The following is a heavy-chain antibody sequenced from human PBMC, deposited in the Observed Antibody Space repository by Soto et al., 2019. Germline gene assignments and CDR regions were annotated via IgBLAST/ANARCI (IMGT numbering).Heavy chain of an antibody. CDR2: INYDGSNK. V-gene: IGHV3-33*01. D-gene: IGHD2-21*01. CDR1: GFIFSSYG. CDR3: ARCKQKVMHCGLDV. Sequence: QVNLVESGGGAVQRGRSLRVSCAASGFIFSSYGMHWVRQAPGKGLEWVAFINYDGSNKFYGDAVKGRFTISRDNSKNMMHLQMNRLRGEDTAVYYCARCKQKVMHCGLDVWGHGATVTVSS. J-gene: IGHJ6*02.